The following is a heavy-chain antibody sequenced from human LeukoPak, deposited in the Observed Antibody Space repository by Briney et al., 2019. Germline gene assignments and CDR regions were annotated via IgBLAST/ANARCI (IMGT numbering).Heavy chain of an antibody. V-gene: IGHV3-48*01. J-gene: IGHJ4*02. CDR2: IGSSGNTI. D-gene: IGHD6-19*01. CDR3: ARDQWLDY. CDR1: GFTFSGYI. Sequence: PGGSLRLSCAASGFTFSGYIMNWVRQAPGKGLEWVSFIGSSGNTIYYADSVKGRFTVSRVNAKNSLYLQMNSLRAEDTAVYYCARDQWLDYWGQGTLVTVSS.